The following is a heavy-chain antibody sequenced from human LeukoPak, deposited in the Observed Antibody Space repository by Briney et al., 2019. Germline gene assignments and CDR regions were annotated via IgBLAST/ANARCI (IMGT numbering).Heavy chain of an antibody. J-gene: IGHJ4*02. V-gene: IGHV4-59*01. Sequence: SETLSLTCTVSGGSISSYYWSWIRQPPGKGLEWIGYIYYSESTNYNPSLKSRVTISADTSKNQFSLKLSSVTAADTAVYYCARGGVTLDYWGQGTLVTVSS. CDR2: IYYSEST. CDR1: GGSISSYY. D-gene: IGHD1-14*01. CDR3: ARGGVTLDY.